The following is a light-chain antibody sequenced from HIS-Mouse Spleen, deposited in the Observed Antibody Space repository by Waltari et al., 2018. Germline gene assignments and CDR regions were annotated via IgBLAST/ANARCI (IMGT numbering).Light chain of an antibody. CDR2: EVS. J-gene: IGLJ2*01. CDR1: SSDVGGYNY. CDR3: SSYTSSSPYVV. V-gene: IGLV2-14*01. Sequence: QSALTQPASVSGSPGQSITIPCTGTSSDVGGYNYVSWSQQHPGKAPKLMIYEVSNRPSGVSNRFSGSKSGNTASLTISGLQAEDEADYYCSSYTSSSPYVVFGGGTKLTVL.